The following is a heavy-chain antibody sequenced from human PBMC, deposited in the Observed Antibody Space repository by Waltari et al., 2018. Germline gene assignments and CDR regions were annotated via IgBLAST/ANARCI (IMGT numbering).Heavy chain of an antibody. J-gene: IGHJ6*04. CDR1: GSTVNNYI. CDR2: VLYDGSNK. Sequence: QVQMGASGGGVVQPGGARSHPRGASGSTVNNYIMPWIRQAPGKGLEWVVYVLYDGSNKYYADSVKGRFTIYRDNSKTTVYLQMNSLRPEDTAVYYCVKDMARSAPGMDVWGKGTTVAVSS. D-gene: IGHD7-27*01. CDR3: VKDMARSAPGMDV. V-gene: IGHV3-30*02.